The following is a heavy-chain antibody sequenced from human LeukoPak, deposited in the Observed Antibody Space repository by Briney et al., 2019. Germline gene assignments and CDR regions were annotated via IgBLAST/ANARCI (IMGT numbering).Heavy chain of an antibody. CDR2: TSDSGGHT. D-gene: IGHD2-15*01. CDR1: GGSISGYY. Sequence: SETLSLTCTVSGGSISGYYWNWIRQPPGQGLEWIGYTSDSGGHTDYNPSLKSRVTISVDTSKNQFSLKLSSVTAADTAVYYCARGNFFCSGGSCTSAFDIWGQGTMVTVSS. V-gene: IGHV4-59*08. J-gene: IGHJ3*02. CDR3: ARGNFFCSGGSCTSAFDI.